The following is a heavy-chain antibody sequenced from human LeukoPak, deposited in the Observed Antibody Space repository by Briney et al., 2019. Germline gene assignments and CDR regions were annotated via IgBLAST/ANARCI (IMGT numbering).Heavy chain of an antibody. D-gene: IGHD2-2*01. CDR2: IYYSGST. CDR3: ARVPYCSSTSCYEPYYGMDV. CDR1: GGSISSYY. V-gene: IGHV4-59*01. Sequence: PSETLSLTCTVSGGSISSYYWSWIRQPPGKGLEWIGYIYYSGSTNYNPSLKSRVTISVDTSKNQFSLKLSSVTAADTAVYYCARVPYCSSTSCYEPYYGMDVWGQGTMVTVSS. J-gene: IGHJ6*02.